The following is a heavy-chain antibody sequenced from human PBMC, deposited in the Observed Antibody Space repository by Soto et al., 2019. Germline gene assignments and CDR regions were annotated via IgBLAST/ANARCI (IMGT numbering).Heavy chain of an antibody. CDR2: INHSGGT. V-gene: IGHV4-34*01. J-gene: IGHJ4*02. D-gene: IGHD2-2*02. CDR3: ARGETIYGEYAAFDH. Sequence: SETLSLTCAFYGGSLSGYYLTWIRQPPGKGLEWVGEINHSGGTNYNPSLNGRVTISLDTSRNQLSLTLYSVTAADAGIYYCARGETIYGEYAAFDHWGQGTLVTVSS. CDR1: GGSLSGYY.